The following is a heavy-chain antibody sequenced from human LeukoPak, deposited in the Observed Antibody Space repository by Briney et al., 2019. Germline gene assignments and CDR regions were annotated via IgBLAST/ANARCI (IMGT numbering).Heavy chain of an antibody. Sequence: PGGSLRLSCAASGFTFSSYAMHWVRQAPGKGLEWVAVISYDGSNKYYADSVKGRFTISRDNSKNTLYLQMNSLRAEDTAVYCCAREGIVVVPASYYYGMDVWGQGTTVTVSS. D-gene: IGHD2-2*01. J-gene: IGHJ6*02. CDR2: ISYDGSNK. CDR1: GFTFSSYA. CDR3: AREGIVVVPASYYYGMDV. V-gene: IGHV3-30-3*01.